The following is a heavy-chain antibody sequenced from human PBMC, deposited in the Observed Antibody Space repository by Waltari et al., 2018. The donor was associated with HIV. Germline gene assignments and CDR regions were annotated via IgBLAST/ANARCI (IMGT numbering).Heavy chain of an antibody. CDR2: ISFDGNNA. CDR1: GFIFGDYA. Sequence: QEQLVESGGGVAQPGRSLRLSCSASGFIFGDYAMHWVRQAPGKGLGWVGLISFDGNNAYYADSVKGRFTSSRDNSKNTMSLQMNSLRSDDTALYYCARTIFGVMITSDFFYGMDVWGQGTTVTVS. CDR3: ARTIFGVMITSDFFYGMDV. D-gene: IGHD3-3*01. V-gene: IGHV3-30-3*01. J-gene: IGHJ6*02.